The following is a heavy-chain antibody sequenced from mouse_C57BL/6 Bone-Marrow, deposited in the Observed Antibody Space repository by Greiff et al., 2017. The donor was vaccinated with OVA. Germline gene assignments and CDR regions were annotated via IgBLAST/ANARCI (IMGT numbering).Heavy chain of an antibody. V-gene: IGHV1-64*01. Sequence: QVQLQQSGAELVKPGASVKLSCKASGYTFTSYWMHWVKQRPGQGLEWIGMIHPNSGSTNYNEKFKSKATLTVDKSSSTAYMQLSSLTSEDSAVYYCARGIYGSSPRWYFDVWGTGTTVTVSS. CDR2: IHPNSGST. CDR3: ARGIYGSSPRWYFDV. D-gene: IGHD1-1*01. J-gene: IGHJ1*03. CDR1: GYTFTSYW.